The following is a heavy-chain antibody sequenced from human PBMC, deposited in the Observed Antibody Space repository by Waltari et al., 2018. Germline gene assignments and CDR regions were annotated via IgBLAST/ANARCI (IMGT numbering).Heavy chain of an antibody. V-gene: IGHV3-23*01. CDR3: AKGLTTVTTSHYYYYGMDV. Sequence: EVQLLESGGGLVQPGGSLRLSCAASGFTFSSYAMSWVRQAPGKGLEWVSAISGSGGSTYYADSVKGRFTISRDNSKNTLYLQMNSLRAEDTAVYYCAKGLTTVTTSHYYYYGMDVWGKGTTVTVSS. D-gene: IGHD4-17*01. CDR2: ISGSGGST. J-gene: IGHJ6*04. CDR1: GFTFSSYA.